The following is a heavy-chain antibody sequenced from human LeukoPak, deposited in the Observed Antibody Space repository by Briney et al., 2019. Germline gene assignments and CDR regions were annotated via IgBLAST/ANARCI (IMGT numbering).Heavy chain of an antibody. J-gene: IGHJ4*02. CDR3: ARDKRYFDWREGTDY. V-gene: IGHV1-18*01. CDR2: ISAYNGKT. Sequence: ASVKVSCKASGYTFTSYGISWVRQAPGQGLEWMGWISAYNGKTNYAQKLQGRVTMTTDTSTSTAYMELRSLRSDDTAVYYCARDKRYFDWREGTDYWGQGTLVTVSS. CDR1: GYTFTSYG. D-gene: IGHD3-9*01.